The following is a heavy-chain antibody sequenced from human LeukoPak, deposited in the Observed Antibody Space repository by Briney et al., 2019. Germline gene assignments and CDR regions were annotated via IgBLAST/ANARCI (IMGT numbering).Heavy chain of an antibody. CDR1: GGSFSGYY. J-gene: IGHJ5*02. D-gene: IGHD3-16*01. CDR3: ARDNDRKDDS. CDR2: INHSGST. Sequence: PSETLSLTCAVYGGSFSGYYWSWIRQPPGKGLEWIGEINHSGSTDYNPSLKSRVTISVDTSKNQFSLKLSSVTAADTAVYYCARDNDRKDDSWGQGTLVTVSS. V-gene: IGHV4-34*01.